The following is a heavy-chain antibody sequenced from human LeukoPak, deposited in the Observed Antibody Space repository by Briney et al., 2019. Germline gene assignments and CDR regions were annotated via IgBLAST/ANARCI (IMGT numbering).Heavy chain of an antibody. V-gene: IGHV1-18*01. J-gene: IGHJ4*02. CDR3: ARGYDSSGWFDY. CDR2: ISAFNGKT. D-gene: IGHD3-22*01. Sequence: ASVKVSCRASGYTFTSYGISWVRQAPGQGLEWMGWISAFNGKTNYAQKLQGRVTMTTDTSTSTAYMELRSLRSDDTAVYYCARGYDSSGWFDYWGQGTLVTVSS. CDR1: GYTFTSYG.